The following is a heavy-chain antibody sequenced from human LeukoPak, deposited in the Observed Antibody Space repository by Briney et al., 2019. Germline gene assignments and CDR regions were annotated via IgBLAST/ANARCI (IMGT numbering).Heavy chain of an antibody. D-gene: IGHD5-18*01. J-gene: IGHJ4*02. Sequence: ASVKVSCKASGYTFTSYGISWVRQAPGQGLEWMGWINPNSGGTNYAQKFQGRVTMTRDTSISTAYMGLSRLRSDDTAVYYCARDHEDTAFDYWGQGTLVTVSS. V-gene: IGHV1-2*02. CDR1: GYTFTSYG. CDR3: ARDHEDTAFDY. CDR2: INPNSGGT.